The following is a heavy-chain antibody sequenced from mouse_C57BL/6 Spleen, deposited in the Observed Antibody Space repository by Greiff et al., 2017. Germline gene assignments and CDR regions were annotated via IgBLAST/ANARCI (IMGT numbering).Heavy chain of an antibody. J-gene: IGHJ1*03. D-gene: IGHD1-1*01. Sequence: VQLKQSGPELVKPGASVKISCKASGYSFTDYNMNWVKQSNGKSLEWIGVINPNYGTTSYNQKFKGKATLTVDQSSSTAYMQLNSLSSEDSAVYYCAREDYYGSSPPWDFDVWGTGTTVTVSS. CDR1: GYSFTDYN. CDR3: AREDYYGSSPPWDFDV. CDR2: INPNYGTT. V-gene: IGHV1-39*01.